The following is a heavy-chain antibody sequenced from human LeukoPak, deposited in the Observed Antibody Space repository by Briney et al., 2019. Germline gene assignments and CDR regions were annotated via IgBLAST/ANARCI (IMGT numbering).Heavy chain of an antibody. CDR1: GFTVSSNY. J-gene: IGHJ1*01. D-gene: IGHD1-26*01. Sequence: PGGPLRLSCAASGFTVSSNYMSWVRQAPGKGLEWVSVIYSGGNTYYADSVKGRFTISRDNSKNTLYLQMNSLRAEDTAIYYCARSGGSYYSGYFQHWGQGTLVTVSS. V-gene: IGHV3-53*01. CDR2: IYSGGNT. CDR3: ARSGGSYYSGYFQH.